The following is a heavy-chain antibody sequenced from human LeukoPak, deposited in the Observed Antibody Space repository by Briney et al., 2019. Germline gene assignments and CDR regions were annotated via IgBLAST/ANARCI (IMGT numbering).Heavy chain of an antibody. CDR2: ISYDGSNK. V-gene: IGHV3-30*18. CDR1: GFTFSSYG. D-gene: IGHD1-26*01. Sequence: GGSLRLSCAASGFTFSSYGMHWVRQAPGKGLEWVAVISYDGSNKYYADSVKGRFTISRDNSKSTLYLQMNSLRAEDTAVYYCAKDLSRGELYYYGMDVWGQGTTVTVSS. J-gene: IGHJ6*02. CDR3: AKDLSRGELYYYGMDV.